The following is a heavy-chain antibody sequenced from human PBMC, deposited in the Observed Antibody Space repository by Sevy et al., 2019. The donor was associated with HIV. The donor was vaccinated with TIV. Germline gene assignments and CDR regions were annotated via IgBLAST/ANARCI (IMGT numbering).Heavy chain of an antibody. J-gene: IGHJ4*02. CDR1: GFIFNDYW. Sequence: GGSLRLSCAASGFIFNDYWMHWVRQAPGKGLEWVANINEHGSTYYYLDSVKGRFTISRDNAKNSLFLQMNSLRVDDTAVYYCARAIGAGAAYWGQGTPVTVSS. CDR2: INEHGSTY. V-gene: IGHV3-7*03. CDR3: ARAIGAGAAY. D-gene: IGHD6-13*01.